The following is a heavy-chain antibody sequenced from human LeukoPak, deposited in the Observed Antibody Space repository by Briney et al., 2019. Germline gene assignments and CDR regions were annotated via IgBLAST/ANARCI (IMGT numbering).Heavy chain of an antibody. CDR2: IWYDGSNK. D-gene: IGHD4-17*01. CDR3: ARDPPGDYGDYFGPLD. CDR1: GFTFSSYG. V-gene: IGHV3-33*01. Sequence: GGSLRLSCAASGFTFSSYGMHWVRQAPGKGLEWVAVIWYDGSNKYYADSVKGRFTISRDNSKNTLYLQMNSLRAEDTAVYYCARDPPGDYGDYFGPLDWGQGTLVTVSS. J-gene: IGHJ4*02.